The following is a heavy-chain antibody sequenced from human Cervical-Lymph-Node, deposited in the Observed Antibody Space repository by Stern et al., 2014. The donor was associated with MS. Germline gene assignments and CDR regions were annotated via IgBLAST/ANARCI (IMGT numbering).Heavy chain of an antibody. CDR2: IWYDGSTK. V-gene: IGHV3-33*01. J-gene: IGHJ4*02. D-gene: IGHD1-7*01. CDR1: GFTFSDYG. CDR3: ARGNWNYEGMGY. Sequence: QVQLVESGGGVVQPGGSLRLSCAASGFTFSDYGMHWVRQAPGKGLEWLAGIWYDGSTKYYADSVKGRVTISRDNSKNTLFLQMSSLTAEDTALYYCARGNWNYEGMGYWGQGTLVTVSS.